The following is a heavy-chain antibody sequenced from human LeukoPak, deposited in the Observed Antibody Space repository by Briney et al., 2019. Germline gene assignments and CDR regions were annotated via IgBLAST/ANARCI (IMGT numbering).Heavy chain of an antibody. D-gene: IGHD4-17*01. CDR3: ARDMDYGDESRAFDI. Sequence: SQTLSLTCAISGDSVSSNSVTWNWIRQSPSRGLEWLGRTYYRSTWYNDYAVSVRGRITVNPDTSKNQFSLHLNSVTPEDTAVYYCARDMDYGDESRAFDIWGQGTMVTVSS. J-gene: IGHJ3*02. CDR1: GDSVSSNSVT. CDR2: TYYRSTWYN. V-gene: IGHV6-1*01.